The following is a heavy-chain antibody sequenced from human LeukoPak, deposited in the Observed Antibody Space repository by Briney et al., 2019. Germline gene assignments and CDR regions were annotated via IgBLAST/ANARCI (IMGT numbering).Heavy chain of an antibody. CDR3: ARDRSRFYY. D-gene: IGHD2-2*01. CDR2: IKEDGNEK. J-gene: IGHJ4*02. V-gene: IGHV3-7*01. Sequence: GGSLRLSCAASGLTFSNYWMSWVRQAPGKGLEWVANIKEDGNEKYYVDSVKGRFTISRDNAKKSLYLQMNSLRAEDMAVYYCARDRSRFYYWGQGTPVTVSS. CDR1: GLTFSNYW.